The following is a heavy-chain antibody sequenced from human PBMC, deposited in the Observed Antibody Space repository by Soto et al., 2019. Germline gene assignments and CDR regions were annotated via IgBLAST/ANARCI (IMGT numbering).Heavy chain of an antibody. CDR3: ARAHGSSWYNWFDP. J-gene: IGHJ5*02. CDR1: GGTFSSYG. CDR2: IIPLFGTT. V-gene: IGHV1-69*13. D-gene: IGHD6-19*01. Sequence: SVKVSCKAYGGTFSSYGISWVRQAPGQGLEWMGGIIPLFGTTNFAHKFKGRVTITADESTSTVYMELSSLRFEDTAIYYCARAHGSSWYNWFDPWGQGTLVTV.